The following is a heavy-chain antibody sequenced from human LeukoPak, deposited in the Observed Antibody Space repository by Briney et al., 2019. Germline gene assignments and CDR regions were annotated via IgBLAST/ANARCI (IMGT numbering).Heavy chain of an antibody. Sequence: GGSLRLSCAASGFTSDDYGMSWVRQAPGKGLEWVSGINWNGGSTGYADSVKGRFTISRDNAKNSLYLQMNSLRAEDTALYYCARDTYSGSYLSWFDPWGQGTLVTVSS. J-gene: IGHJ5*02. V-gene: IGHV3-20*04. D-gene: IGHD1-26*01. CDR3: ARDTYSGSYLSWFDP. CDR2: INWNGGST. CDR1: GFTSDDYG.